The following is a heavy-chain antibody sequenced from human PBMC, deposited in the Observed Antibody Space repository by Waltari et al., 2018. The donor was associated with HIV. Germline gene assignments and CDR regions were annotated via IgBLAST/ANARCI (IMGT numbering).Heavy chain of an antibody. J-gene: IGHJ4*02. CDR2: RAPNSGKT. V-gene: IGHV1-8*01. CDR3: ARGGYTYGDDY. Sequence: QVLLVQSGAEVKKPGASVKVSCKASGYPFPSYDINWVRQATGQGLEWMGWRAPNSGKTGYAQKCQARVTMTRNTSISTAYMELSSLRSDDTAVYYCARGGYTYGDDYWGQVTLVTVSS. CDR1: GYPFPSYD. D-gene: IGHD5-18*01.